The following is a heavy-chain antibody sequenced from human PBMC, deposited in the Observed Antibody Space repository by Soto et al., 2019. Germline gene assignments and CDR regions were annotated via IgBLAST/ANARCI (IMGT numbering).Heavy chain of an antibody. V-gene: IGHV4-59*08. CDR1: GGSISSYY. J-gene: IGHJ5*02. D-gene: IGHD3-3*01. CDR3: ARFFRVGYSEANHNWFDP. CDR2: IYYSGST. Sequence: PSETLSLTCTVSGGSISSYYWSWIRQPPGKGLEWIGYIYYSGSTNYNPSLKSRVTISVDTSKNQFSLKLSSVTAADTAVYYCARFFRVGYSEANHNWFDPWGQGTLVTVSS.